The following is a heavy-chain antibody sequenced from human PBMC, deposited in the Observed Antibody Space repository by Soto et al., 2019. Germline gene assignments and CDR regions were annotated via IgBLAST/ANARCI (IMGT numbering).Heavy chain of an antibody. J-gene: IGHJ4*02. CDR2: ISYDGSNK. CDR1: GFTFSSYA. V-gene: IGHV3-30-3*01. D-gene: IGHD3-10*01. Sequence: VQLLESGGGLVQPGGSLRLSCAASGFTFSSYAMSWVRQAPGKGLEWVAVISYDGSNKYYADSVKGRFTISRDNSKNTLYLQMNSLRAEDTAVYYCARAIITYWGQGTLVTVSS. CDR3: ARAIITY.